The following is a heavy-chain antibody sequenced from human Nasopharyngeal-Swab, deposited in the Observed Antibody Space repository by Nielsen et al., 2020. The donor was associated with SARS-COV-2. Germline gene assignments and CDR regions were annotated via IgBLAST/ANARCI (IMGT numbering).Heavy chain of an antibody. Sequence: GGSLRLSCAASGFTFNNYGMHWVRQAPGKGLEWVAVISYEGSKIYYADFVKGRFTISRDSSKNTLYLQMNSLRAEDTAVYYCAKGGGRDYYDSSGYYRADYYYGMDVWGQGTTVTVSS. D-gene: IGHD3-22*01. CDR2: ISYEGSKI. V-gene: IGHV3-30*18. J-gene: IGHJ6*02. CDR3: AKGGGRDYYDSSGYYRADYYYGMDV. CDR1: GFTFNNYG.